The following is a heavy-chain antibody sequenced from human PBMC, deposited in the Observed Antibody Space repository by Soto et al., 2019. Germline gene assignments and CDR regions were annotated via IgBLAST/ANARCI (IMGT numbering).Heavy chain of an antibody. V-gene: IGHV3-21*04. CDR1: GFTFSSYS. CDR2: ISSSSSYI. CDR3: AKDQGLTGLHLGELSYLPQFVYDY. J-gene: IGHJ4*02. D-gene: IGHD3-16*02. Sequence: GGSLRLSCAASGFTFSSYSMNWVRQAPGKGLEWVSSISSSSSYIYYADSVKGRFTISRDNSKNTLYLQMNSLRAEDTAVYYCAKDQGLTGLHLGELSYLPQFVYDYWGQGTLVTVSS.